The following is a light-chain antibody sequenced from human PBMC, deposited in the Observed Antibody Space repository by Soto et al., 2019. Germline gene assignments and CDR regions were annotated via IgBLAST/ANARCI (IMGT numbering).Light chain of an antibody. CDR3: QQCSFSPRT. Sequence: ELVMTQSPATLSVSPGKRVILSCWASQSITNNYLDWFQQKPGQAPRLLIYDASIRADGIPDRFSGSGSETDFTLTISRLEPEDSAVYYCQQCSFSPRTFGQGTKVDIK. J-gene: IGKJ1*01. CDR2: DAS. V-gene: IGKV3-20*01. CDR1: QSITNNY.